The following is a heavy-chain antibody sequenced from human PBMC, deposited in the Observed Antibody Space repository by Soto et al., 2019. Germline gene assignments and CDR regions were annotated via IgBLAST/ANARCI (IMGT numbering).Heavy chain of an antibody. CDR2: IDWDGER. D-gene: IGHD1-1*01. J-gene: IGHJ4*02. CDR3: ARTTNTGTDY. CDR1: GFSLTSNEMR. Sequence: GSGPTLVNPTQTLTLTCTLSGFSLTSNEMRVTWIRQPPGKALEWLARIDWDGERFYSSSLRTRLTISKDSSKNQVVLTMTNMDPVDTATYYCARTTNTGTDYLGQGTLVTVSS. V-gene: IGHV2-70*04.